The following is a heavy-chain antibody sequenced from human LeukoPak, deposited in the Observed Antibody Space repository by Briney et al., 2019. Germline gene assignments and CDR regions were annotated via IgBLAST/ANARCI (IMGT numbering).Heavy chain of an antibody. J-gene: IGHJ5*02. D-gene: IGHD2-2*01. CDR1: GDSFSSNSVT. CDR3: ARRLTQYDCFDP. Sequence: SQTLSLTCAISGDSFSSNSVTWNWIKQSPSRGLEWLGRTYYRSTWYNDYAVSVRGRITVNPDTSKNQFSLHLNSVTPEDTAVYYCARRLTQYDCFDPWGQGILVTVSS. V-gene: IGHV6-1*01. CDR2: TYYRSTWYN.